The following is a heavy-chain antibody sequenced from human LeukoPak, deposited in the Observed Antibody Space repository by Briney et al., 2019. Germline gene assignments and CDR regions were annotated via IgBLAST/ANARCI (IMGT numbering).Heavy chain of an antibody. D-gene: IGHD6-13*01. Sequence: SGGSLRLSCAASGFTFSSYWMSWVRQAPGKGLEWVANIKQDESEKYYVDSVKGRFTISRDNAKNTLYLLMNSLRAEDTAIYYCARDIAAAVDYWGQGTLVTVSS. J-gene: IGHJ4*02. CDR3: ARDIAAAVDY. CDR2: IKQDESEK. V-gene: IGHV3-7*01. CDR1: GFTFSSYW.